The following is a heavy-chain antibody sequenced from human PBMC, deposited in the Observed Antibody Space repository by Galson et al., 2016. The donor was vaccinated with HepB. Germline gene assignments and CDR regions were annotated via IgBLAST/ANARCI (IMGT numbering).Heavy chain of an antibody. CDR1: GFTFNDYW. Sequence: SLRFSCAASGFTFNDYWMTWVRQAPGKGLEWVANLSPDGTDKRYAGSVKGRFTISRDNPNNSVFLQMSSLRAEDTALYYCARVDYTDEGINVWGQGTTVTVSS. CDR2: LSPDGTDK. D-gene: IGHD4-11*01. J-gene: IGHJ6*02. CDR3: ARVDYTDEGINV. V-gene: IGHV3-7*01.